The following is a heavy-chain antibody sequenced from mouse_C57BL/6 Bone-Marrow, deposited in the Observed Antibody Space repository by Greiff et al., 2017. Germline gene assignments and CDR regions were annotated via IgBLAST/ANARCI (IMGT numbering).Heavy chain of an antibody. CDR2: ILPGSGST. Sequence: QVQLQQSGAELMKPGASVKLSCKATGYTFTGYWIEWVKQRPGHGLEWIGEILPGSGSTNYNEKFKGKATFTADTSSNTAYMQLSSLTTEDSAIYYCARTATVVATGDWYFDVWGTGTPVTVSS. D-gene: IGHD1-1*01. V-gene: IGHV1-9*01. J-gene: IGHJ1*03. CDR3: ARTATVVATGDWYFDV. CDR1: GYTFTGYW.